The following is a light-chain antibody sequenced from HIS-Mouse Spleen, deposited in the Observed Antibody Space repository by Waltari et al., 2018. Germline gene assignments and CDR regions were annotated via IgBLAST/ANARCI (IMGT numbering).Light chain of an antibody. CDR2: EGM. CDR1: SSNVGSYNL. CDR3: CSYAGSSTWV. Sequence: QSALTQPASVSGSPGQSITISCTGTSSNVGSYNLVSCYHKPPGKAPKLLIYEGMNRPSGVSKRFSGSKSGNTASLTISGLQAEDEADYYCCSYAGSSTWVFGGGTKLTVL. J-gene: IGLJ3*02. V-gene: IGLV2-23*01.